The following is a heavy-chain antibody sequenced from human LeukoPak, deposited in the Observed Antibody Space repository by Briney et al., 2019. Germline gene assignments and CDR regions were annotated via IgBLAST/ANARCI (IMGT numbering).Heavy chain of an antibody. D-gene: IGHD3-10*01. CDR1: GFTFSSYA. V-gene: IGHV3-23*01. J-gene: IGHJ4*02. CDR2: ISGSGGST. Sequence: SGGSLRLSCAASGFTFSSYAMSWVRQAPGKGLEWVSAISGSGGSTYYADSVKGRFTISRDNSKNTLYLQMNSLRAEDTAVYYCAKDTVGWYCGSGSQAGGFDYWGQGTLVTVSS. CDR3: AKDTVGWYCGSGSQAGGFDY.